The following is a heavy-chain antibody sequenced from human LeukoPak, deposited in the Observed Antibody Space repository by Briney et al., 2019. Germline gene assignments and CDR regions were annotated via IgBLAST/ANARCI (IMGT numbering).Heavy chain of an antibody. J-gene: IGHJ6*04. CDR2: ISESSTYI. CDR3: ARDDAATARASGMDV. Sequence: PGRSLRLSCAASGFTFSSDSMNWVRQAPGKGLEWVSYISESSTYIYYAKSVKGRFTISRDNAKNSLYLQMNSLRGEDTAVYYCARDDAATARASGMDVWGKGTTVTVSS. V-gene: IGHV3-21*01. CDR1: GFTFSSDS. D-gene: IGHD6-6*01.